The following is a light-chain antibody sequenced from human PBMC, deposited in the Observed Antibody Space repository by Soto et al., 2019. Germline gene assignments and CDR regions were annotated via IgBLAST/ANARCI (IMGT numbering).Light chain of an antibody. J-gene: IGLJ3*02. CDR1: SSDVGGSNY. CDR2: EVS. Sequence: QSALTQPPSASGSRGQSVTISCTGTSSDVGGSNYVSWYQQHPGKAPKLMIYEVSKRPSGVPDRFSGSKSGNTASLTVSGLQPEDEADYYCSSYAGSNNLGVFGGGTKLTVL. CDR3: SSYAGSNNLGV. V-gene: IGLV2-8*01.